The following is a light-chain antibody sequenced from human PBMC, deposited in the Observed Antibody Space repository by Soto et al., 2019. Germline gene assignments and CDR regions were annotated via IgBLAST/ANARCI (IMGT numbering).Light chain of an antibody. CDR1: HNIERW. J-gene: IGKJ1*01. V-gene: IGKV1-5*01. CDR3: QQFAKSST. CDR2: DAT. Sequence: IQMTQSPSTLSASVGDRVTITCRASHNIERWMAWYQQKRGRAPSLLIFDATTLHSGVPSRFSGGGSGTEFTLTINGLQPDDFATYYCQQFAKSSTFGQRTKVDIK.